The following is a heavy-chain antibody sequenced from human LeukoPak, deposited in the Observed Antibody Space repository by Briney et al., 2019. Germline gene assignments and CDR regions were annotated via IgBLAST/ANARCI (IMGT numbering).Heavy chain of an antibody. Sequence: PGGSLRLSCAASGFSFGTYWMSWVRQAPGKGLEWVANIKQDGSEKYYVDSVKGRFTISRDNSKNTLYLQMNSLRAEDTAVYYCAKIRGAFWSGYYPLDYWGQGTLVTVSS. D-gene: IGHD3-3*01. CDR2: IKQDGSEK. CDR1: GFSFGTYW. J-gene: IGHJ4*02. V-gene: IGHV3-7*01. CDR3: AKIRGAFWSGYYPLDY.